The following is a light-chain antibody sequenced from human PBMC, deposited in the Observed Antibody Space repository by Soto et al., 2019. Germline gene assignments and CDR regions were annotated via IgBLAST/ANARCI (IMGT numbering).Light chain of an antibody. J-gene: IGKJ1*01. Sequence: DIQMTQSPSTLSASVGDRVTITCRASQSVRHFLAWYQQKPGKAPKVVIYDVSVLESGVPSRFSGSGSGTEFTLTINSLQPDDFATYYCQQYDNYWTFGPGTKADIK. CDR1: QSVRHF. CDR3: QQYDNYWT. CDR2: DVS. V-gene: IGKV1-5*01.